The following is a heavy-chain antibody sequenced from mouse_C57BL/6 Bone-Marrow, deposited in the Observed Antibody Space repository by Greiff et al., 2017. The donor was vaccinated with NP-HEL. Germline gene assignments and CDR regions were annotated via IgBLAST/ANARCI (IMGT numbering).Heavy chain of an antibody. Sequence: VQLQQSGPVLVKPGASVKMSCKASGYTFTDYYMNWVKQSHGKSLEWIGVINPYNGGTSYNQKFKGKATLTVAKSSSQAYMELNSLTSEDSAVYDCARCVYYGSSYAMAYWGQGTSVTVSA. CDR2: INPYNGGT. V-gene: IGHV1-19*01. D-gene: IGHD1-1*01. CDR3: ARCVYYGSSYAMAY. J-gene: IGHJ4*01. CDR1: GYTFTDYY.